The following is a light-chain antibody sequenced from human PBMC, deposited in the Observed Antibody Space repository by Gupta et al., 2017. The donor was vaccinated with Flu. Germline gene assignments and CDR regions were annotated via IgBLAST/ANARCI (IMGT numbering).Light chain of an antibody. Sequence: VHWYRQKQGLGPVMVIYADNDRPSGIPERFSGSDSGNTATLTVSSVEAGDEADYHYQVWVGNSDHPLFGGGTKLTVL. CDR3: QVWVGNSDHPL. CDR2: ADN. J-gene: IGLJ2*01. V-gene: IGLV3-21*02.